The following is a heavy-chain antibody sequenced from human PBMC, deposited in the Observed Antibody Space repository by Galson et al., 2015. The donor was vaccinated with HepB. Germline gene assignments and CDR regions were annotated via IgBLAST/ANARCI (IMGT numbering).Heavy chain of an antibody. V-gene: IGHV3-30*04. J-gene: IGHJ6*02. CDR2: ISYDGSNK. D-gene: IGHD2-15*01. CDR3: ARELVAVPQYYGMDV. CDR1: GFTFSSYA. Sequence: SLRLSCAASGFTFSSYAMHWVRQAPGKGLEWVAVISYDGSNKYYADSVKGRFTISRDNSKNTLYLQMNSLRAEDTAVYYCARELVAVPQYYGMDVWGQGTTVTVSS.